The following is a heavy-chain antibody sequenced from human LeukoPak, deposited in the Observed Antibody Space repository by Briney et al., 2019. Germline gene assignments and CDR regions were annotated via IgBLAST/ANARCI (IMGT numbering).Heavy chain of an antibody. J-gene: IGHJ4*02. V-gene: IGHV4-39*01. CDR3: ARRGTASSGSYYFDH. CDR2: IYYSGST. D-gene: IGHD6-19*01. Sequence: SETLSLTCTVSGGSISSGGYYWSWIRQHPGRGLEWIGNIYYSGSTYYNPSLKSRVTMSVDTSKNQCSLKLSSVTAADTAVYYCARRGTASSGSYYFDHWGQGTLVTVSS. CDR1: GGSISSGGYY.